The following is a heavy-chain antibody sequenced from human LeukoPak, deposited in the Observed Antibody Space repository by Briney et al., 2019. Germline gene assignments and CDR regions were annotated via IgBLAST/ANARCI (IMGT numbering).Heavy chain of an antibody. J-gene: IGHJ4*02. CDR3: ATPSSYYYGSGSYYRGHYFDY. D-gene: IGHD3-10*01. CDR1: GYPLSELP. Sequence: ASVKVSCKVSGYPLSELPMHWVRQAPGKGLEWMGGFEPENSEMIYAQKFQGRVAMTEDTSTDTAYMELSSLRSEDTAVYYCATPSSYYYGSGSYYRGHYFDYWGQGTLVTVSS. CDR2: FEPENSEM. V-gene: IGHV1-24*01.